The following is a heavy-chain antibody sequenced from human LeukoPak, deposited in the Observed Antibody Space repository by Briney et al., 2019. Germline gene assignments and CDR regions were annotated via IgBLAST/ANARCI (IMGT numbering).Heavy chain of an antibody. CDR3: ARHTYARPFDF. Sequence: TSSETLSLTCRVSGYSISGSYWSWIRQPPGKGLEWIGYIYYTGDTNSNPSLKSRVIISLDTSKNQVSLQVTSVTAADTAVYYCARHTYARPFDFWGQGTLVTVSS. CDR2: IYYTGDT. D-gene: IGHD6-6*01. CDR1: GYSISGSY. J-gene: IGHJ4*02. V-gene: IGHV4-59*08.